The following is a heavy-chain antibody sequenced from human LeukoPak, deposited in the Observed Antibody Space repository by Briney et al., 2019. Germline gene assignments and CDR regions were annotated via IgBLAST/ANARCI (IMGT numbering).Heavy chain of an antibody. Sequence: SETLSLTCTVSRGSISSYYWSWIRQPAGKGLEWIGRIYTSGSTNYNPSLKSRVTMSVDTSKNQFSLKLSSVTAADTAVYYCARDPGNDYVWGSYRYTPWYFDLWGRGTLVTVSS. CDR3: ARDPGNDYVWGSYRYTPWYFDL. J-gene: IGHJ2*01. D-gene: IGHD3-16*02. CDR1: RGSISSYY. V-gene: IGHV4-4*07. CDR2: IYTSGST.